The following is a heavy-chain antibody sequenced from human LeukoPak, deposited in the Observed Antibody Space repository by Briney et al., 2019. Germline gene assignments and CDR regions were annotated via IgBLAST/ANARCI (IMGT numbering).Heavy chain of an antibody. V-gene: IGHV4-59*11. Sequence: PSETLSLTCAVSDDSFSSHYWTWIRQPPGKGLEWIGYISYIGSTNYNPPLKSRVTISIDTSRNQFSLRLSSVTAADTAVYYCARDLVTVTKGFDIWGQGTMVSVSS. D-gene: IGHD4-17*01. J-gene: IGHJ3*02. CDR1: DDSFSSHY. CDR3: ARDLVTVTKGFDI. CDR2: ISYIGST.